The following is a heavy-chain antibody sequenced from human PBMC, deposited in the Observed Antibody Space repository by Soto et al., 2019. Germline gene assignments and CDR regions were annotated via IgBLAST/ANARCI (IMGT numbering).Heavy chain of an antibody. Sequence: GESLKISCKGSVYSFTSHWISWVRQMPGKVLEWMGRIDPSDSYTRYSPSFQGQVTISADKSISTAYLQWSSLKASDTAMYYCARTSAAGKYYYGMDVWGQGTTVTVSS. CDR3: ARTSAAGKYYYGMDV. V-gene: IGHV5-10-1*04. D-gene: IGHD6-13*01. CDR2: IDPSDSYT. J-gene: IGHJ6*02. CDR1: VYSFTSHW.